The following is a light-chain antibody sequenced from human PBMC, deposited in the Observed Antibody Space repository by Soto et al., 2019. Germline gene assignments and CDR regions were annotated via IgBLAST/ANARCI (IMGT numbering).Light chain of an antibody. CDR1: QSIGRTY. CDR3: QQYASRPCT. CDR2: GAS. Sequence: IVLTQSPGTLSFSPGERATLSCRVSQSIGRTYLAWYQQRPGQAPRLLLYGASSRATGIPDRFDGGGSGTDFTLTISRLEPEEFAVHYSQQYASRPCTFGQGTKVEIX. J-gene: IGKJ2*02. V-gene: IGKV3-20*01.